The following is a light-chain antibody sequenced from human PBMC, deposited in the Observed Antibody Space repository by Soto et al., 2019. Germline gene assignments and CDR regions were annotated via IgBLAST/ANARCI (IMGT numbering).Light chain of an antibody. CDR1: HSISSW. J-gene: IGKJ2*01. CDR2: DAS. V-gene: IGKV1-5*01. CDR3: QQYNSYPYT. Sequence: DIPMTQSPSTLSASVGDIVTITCRASHSISSWLAWYQQKPGKAPKLLIYDASSLESGVPSRFSGSGSGTEFTLTISSLQPDDFATYYCQQYNSYPYTFGQGTKLEIK.